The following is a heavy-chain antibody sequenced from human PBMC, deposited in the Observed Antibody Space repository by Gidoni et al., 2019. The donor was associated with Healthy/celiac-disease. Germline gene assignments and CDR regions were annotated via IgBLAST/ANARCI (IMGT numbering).Heavy chain of an antibody. CDR3: ARGGLEMASSGAFDI. CDR2: IIPIFGTA. J-gene: IGHJ3*02. Sequence: QVQLVQSGAEVTKPGSSVQFSCMASGVTFSSYAISWVRQAPGQGLEWMGGIIPIFGTANYAQKVQGRVTITADESTSTAYMELSSLRSEDTDVYYCARGGLEMASSGAFDIWGQGTMVTVSS. V-gene: IGHV1-69*01. CDR1: GVTFSSYA. D-gene: IGHD3-10*01.